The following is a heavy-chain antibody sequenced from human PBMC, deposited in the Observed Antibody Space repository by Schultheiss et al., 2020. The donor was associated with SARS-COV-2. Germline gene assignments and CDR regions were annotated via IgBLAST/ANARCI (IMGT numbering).Heavy chain of an antibody. Sequence: GGSLRLSCAASGFTVSSNYMSWVRQAPGKGLEWVSVIYSGGSTYYADSVKGRFTISRDNSKNTLYLQMNSLRAEDTAVYYCAKDRSSYYDSSGYYYYYYYGMDVWGQGTTVTVSS. CDR2: IYSGGST. D-gene: IGHD3-22*01. V-gene: IGHV3-66*01. J-gene: IGHJ6*02. CDR1: GFTVSSNY. CDR3: AKDRSSYYDSSGYYYYYYYGMDV.